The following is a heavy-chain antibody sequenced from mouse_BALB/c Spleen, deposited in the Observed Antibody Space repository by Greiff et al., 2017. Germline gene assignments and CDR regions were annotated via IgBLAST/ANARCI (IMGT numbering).Heavy chain of an antibody. D-gene: IGHD1-1*01. CDR3: ARSGITTVVAPFDY. J-gene: IGHJ2*01. CDR1: GFTFSSFG. V-gene: IGHV5-17*02. Sequence: EVKLVESGGGLVQPGGSRKLSCAASGFTFSSFGMHWVRQAPEKGLEWVAYISSGSSTIYYADTVKGRFTISRDNPKNTLFLQMTSLRSEDTAMYYCARSGITTVVAPFDYWGQGTTLTVSS. CDR2: ISSGSSTI.